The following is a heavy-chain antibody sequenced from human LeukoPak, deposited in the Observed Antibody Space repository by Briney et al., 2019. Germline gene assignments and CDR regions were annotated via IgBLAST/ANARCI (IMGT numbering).Heavy chain of an antibody. CDR1: GGTFSNYA. D-gene: IGHD5-18*01. CDR3: ARIDVGGGYSAYMDV. V-gene: IGHV1-69*06. Sequence: ASVKASCKASGGTFSNYAISWVRQAPGQGLEWMGGIIPIFGTANYAQKFRGRVTITADKSTRTAYMELSSLRSDDTAVYYCARIDVGGGYSAYMDVWGKGTTVTVSS. J-gene: IGHJ6*03. CDR2: IIPIFGTA.